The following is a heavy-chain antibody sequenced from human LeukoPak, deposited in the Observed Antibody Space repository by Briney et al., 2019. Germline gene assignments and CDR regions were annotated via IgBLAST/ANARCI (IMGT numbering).Heavy chain of an antibody. CDR3: ARHPLNIVVVPAAMDNWFDP. Sequence: SETLSLTCTVSGGSISSYYWSWIRQPPGKGLEWIGYIYYSGSTNYNPSLKSRVTISVDTSKNQFSLKLSSVTAADTAVYYCARHPLNIVVVPAAMDNWFDPWGQGTLVTVSS. J-gene: IGHJ5*02. CDR2: IYYSGST. D-gene: IGHD2-2*01. V-gene: IGHV4-59*08. CDR1: GGSISSYY.